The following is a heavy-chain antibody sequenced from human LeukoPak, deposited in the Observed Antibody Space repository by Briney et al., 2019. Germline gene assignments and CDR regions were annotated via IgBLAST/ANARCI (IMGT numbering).Heavy chain of an antibody. CDR2: INHSGST. CDR3: AGVGGAGYYIRGFYYFDY. CDR1: GGSFSGYY. J-gene: IGHJ4*02. D-gene: IGHD3-9*01. Sequence: SETLSLTCAVYGGSFSGYYWSWIRQPPGKGLEWIGEINHSGSTNYNPSLKSRVTISVDTSKNQFSLKLSSVTAADTAVYYCAGVGGAGYYIRGFYYFDYWGQGTLVTVSS. V-gene: IGHV4-34*01.